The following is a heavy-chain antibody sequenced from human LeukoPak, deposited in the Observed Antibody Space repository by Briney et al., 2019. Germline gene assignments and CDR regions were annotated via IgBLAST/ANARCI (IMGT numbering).Heavy chain of an antibody. J-gene: IGHJ4*02. Sequence: GGSLRLSCEASTFTFSNYAMSWVRQAPGKGLEWVSGMSGSGGSTYYADSVKGRFTISRDNSKNTLYLQMNSLRVEDTAVYYCAKVGFTIFGVVRGPHDYWGQGTRVTVSS. D-gene: IGHD3-3*01. CDR3: AKVGFTIFGVVRGPHDY. CDR1: TFTFSNYA. V-gene: IGHV3-23*01. CDR2: MSGSGGST.